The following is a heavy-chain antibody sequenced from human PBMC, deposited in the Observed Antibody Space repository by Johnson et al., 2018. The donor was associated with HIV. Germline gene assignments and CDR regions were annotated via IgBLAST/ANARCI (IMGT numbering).Heavy chain of an antibody. CDR2: ISGSGGST. Sequence: EVQVVESGGGLVQPGVSLRLSCAASGFTFSSYWMSWVRQAPGKGLEWVSAISGSGGSTYYADSVKGRFTISRDNSKNTLYLQMNSLRAEDTAIYYCARGQLWLLDDALDIWGQGTMVTVSS. D-gene: IGHD5-18*01. J-gene: IGHJ3*02. V-gene: IGHV3-23*04. CDR1: GFTFSSYW. CDR3: ARGQLWLLDDALDI.